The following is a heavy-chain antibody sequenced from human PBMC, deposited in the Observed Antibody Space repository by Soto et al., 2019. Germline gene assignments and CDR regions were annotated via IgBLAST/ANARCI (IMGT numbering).Heavy chain of an antibody. J-gene: IGHJ3*02. Sequence: ASVKVSCKAAGYTFSAYTMNWVRQAPGQSLEWMGWINVGSGNTRYSQNFQGRVSITRDTSASTVYMELTGLKSEDTAMYYCARDTETLGPRANDALDIWGQGTMVTVS. CDR2: INVGSGNT. CDR1: GYTFSAYT. V-gene: IGHV1-3*01. D-gene: IGHD3-3*02. CDR3: ARDTETLGPRANDALDI.